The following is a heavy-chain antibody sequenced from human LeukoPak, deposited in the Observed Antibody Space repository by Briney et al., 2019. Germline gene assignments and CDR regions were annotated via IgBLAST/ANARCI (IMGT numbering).Heavy chain of an antibody. CDR2: IKEDGSEK. V-gene: IGHV3-7*01. D-gene: IGHD3-22*01. Sequence: GGSLRLSCAASGFTFSTYWMSWVRQAPGKGLEWVANIKEDGSEKYYGDSVKGRFTISRDNAKNSLYLEMNSLRVEDTAVYYCARGSSGYQWGQGTLVTVSS. J-gene: IGHJ4*02. CDR1: GFTFSTYW. CDR3: ARGSSGYQ.